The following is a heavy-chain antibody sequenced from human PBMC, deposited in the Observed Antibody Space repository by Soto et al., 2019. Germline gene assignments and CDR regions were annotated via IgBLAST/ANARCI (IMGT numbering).Heavy chain of an antibody. Sequence: ASVKVSCKASGYTFTNYGINWVRQAPGQGLEWMGWISAYNGNTNYAQKFQDRVTLTTGTSTSTAYMALRSLRSDDTAVYYCARADKIIAAAAPVYWGQGTLVTVSS. CDR3: ARADKIIAAAAPVY. D-gene: IGHD6-13*01. CDR2: ISAYNGNT. V-gene: IGHV1-18*04. CDR1: GYTFTNYG. J-gene: IGHJ4*02.